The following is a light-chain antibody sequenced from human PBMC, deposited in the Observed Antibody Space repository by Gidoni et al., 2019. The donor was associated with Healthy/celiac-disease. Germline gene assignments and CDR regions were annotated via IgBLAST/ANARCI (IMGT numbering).Light chain of an antibody. CDR3: QQYDNLPTIT. CDR1: QDISNY. V-gene: IGKV1-33*01. CDR2: DAS. Sequence: DIQMTQSPSSLSASVGDRVTITCQASQDISNYLNWYQQKPGKAPKLLIYDASNLETGVPSRFSGSGSGTDFTFTISRLQPEDIATDYCQQYDNLPTITFGQGTRLEIK. J-gene: IGKJ5*01.